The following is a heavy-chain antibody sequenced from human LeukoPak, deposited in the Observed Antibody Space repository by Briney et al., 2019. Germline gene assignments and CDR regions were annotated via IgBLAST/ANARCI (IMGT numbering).Heavy chain of an antibody. J-gene: IGHJ4*02. D-gene: IGHD3-9*01. CDR2: ISAYNGNT. Sequence: ASVKVSCKASGGTFSSYAISWVRQAPGQGLEWMGWISAYNGNTNYAQKLQGRVTMTTDTSTSTAYMELRSLRSDDTAVYYCARENYDILTGYYYFDYWGQGTLVTVSS. CDR1: GGTFSSYA. CDR3: ARENYDILTGYYYFDY. V-gene: IGHV1-18*01.